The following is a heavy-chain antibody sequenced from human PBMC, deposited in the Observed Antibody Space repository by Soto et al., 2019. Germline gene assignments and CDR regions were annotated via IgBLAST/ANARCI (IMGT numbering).Heavy chain of an antibody. CDR2: VIPLFNTS. CDR1: GGTFSNYV. CDR3: VLGDHYYESPGYSFDY. J-gene: IGHJ4*02. Sequence: QVQLVQSGAEVKKPGSSVKVSCKASGGTFSNYVIAWVRQAPGQGPEWMGGVIPLFNTSNYARKFQGRATITADEPTTTANMELSSLRSEDTAVYYWVLGDHYYESPGYSFDYWGQGTLVIVSS. V-gene: IGHV1-69*01. D-gene: IGHD3-22*01.